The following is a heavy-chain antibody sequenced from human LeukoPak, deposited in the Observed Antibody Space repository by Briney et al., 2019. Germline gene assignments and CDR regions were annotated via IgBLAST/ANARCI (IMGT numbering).Heavy chain of an antibody. J-gene: IGHJ3*02. CDR2: IYYTGST. CDR1: GGSISTYY. Sequence: SETLSLTCTVSGGSISTYYWSWIRQPPGKGLEWIGYIYYTGSTNYNPSLKSRVTISVDTSKNQFSLKLRSVTAADTAVYYCARAGVGRADDAFDIWGQGTMVTVSS. CDR3: ARAGVGRADDAFDI. V-gene: IGHV4-59*08. D-gene: IGHD3-3*01.